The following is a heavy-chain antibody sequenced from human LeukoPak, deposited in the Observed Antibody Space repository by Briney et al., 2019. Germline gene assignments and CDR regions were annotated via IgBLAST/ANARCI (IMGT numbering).Heavy chain of an antibody. J-gene: IGHJ3*02. D-gene: IGHD1-26*01. V-gene: IGHV3-21*04. CDR3: ARELREHGVFDI. CDR2: ITSDSRYM. Sequence: GGSLSLSCAASGFTFSSYNMNWVRQAPGKGLEWVSSITSDSRYMYYAASVKGRFSISRDNSKNTVYLQMNSLRVEDTAVYYCARELREHGVFDIWGQGIMVTVSS. CDR1: GFTFSSYN.